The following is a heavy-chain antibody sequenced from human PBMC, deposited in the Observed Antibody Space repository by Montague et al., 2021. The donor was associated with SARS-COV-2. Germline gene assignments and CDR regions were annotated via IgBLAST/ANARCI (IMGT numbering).Heavy chain of an antibody. J-gene: IGHJ6*02. CDR1: GGSISSGGYS. CDR2: IYHSGST. D-gene: IGHD3-10*01. V-gene: IGHV4-30-2*01. Sequence: TLSLTCAVSGGSISSGGYSWNWIRQPPGKGLEWIGYIYHSGSTYYNPSLESRVTISLDSSKNQFSLNLTSVTAAATAVYYCARGSMVRGGKVYYGVDVWGQGTTVTVSS. CDR3: ARGSMVRGGKVYYGVDV.